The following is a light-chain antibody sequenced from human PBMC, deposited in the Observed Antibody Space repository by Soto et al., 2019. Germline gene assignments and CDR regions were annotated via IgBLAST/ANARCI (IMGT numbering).Light chain of an antibody. V-gene: IGKV3-11*01. CDR2: DAS. Sequence: IELTQSPATLSLYPVERATLSCSPSQKISSHLAWYHQKPGQAPRLLIYDASNRATGIPARFSGSGSGTDFTLTISSLEPEDFAVYYCRQRSSWPPVTFGQGTRLEIK. J-gene: IGKJ5*01. CDR3: RQRSSWPPVT. CDR1: QKISSH.